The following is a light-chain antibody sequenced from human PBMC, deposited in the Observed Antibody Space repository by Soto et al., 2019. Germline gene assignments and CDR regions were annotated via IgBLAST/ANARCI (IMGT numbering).Light chain of an antibody. Sequence: QSVLTQPPSVSTAPGQKGTISCSGSSSNIGNNYVSWYQQLPGTAPKLLIYDDNERPSGIPDRFSGAKSGTSATLCITGLQTGDEADYYCGTWDSSLSAGVFGGGTQLTVL. J-gene: IGLJ2*01. CDR1: SSNIGNNY. CDR3: GTWDSSLSAGV. V-gene: IGLV1-51*01. CDR2: DDN.